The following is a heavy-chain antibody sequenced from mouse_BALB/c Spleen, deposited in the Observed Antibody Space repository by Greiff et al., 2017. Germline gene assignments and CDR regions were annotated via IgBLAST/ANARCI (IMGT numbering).Heavy chain of an antibody. V-gene: IGHV1-87*01. CDR2: IYPGDGDT. Sequence: VQLQQSGAELARPGASVKLSCKASGYTFTSYWMQWVKQRPGQGLEWIGAIYPGDGDTRYTQKFKGKATLTADKSSSTAYMQLSSLASEDSAVYYCARRLRGDYWGQGTTLTVSS. CDR1: GYTFTSYW. D-gene: IGHD1-2*01. J-gene: IGHJ2*01. CDR3: ARRLRGDY.